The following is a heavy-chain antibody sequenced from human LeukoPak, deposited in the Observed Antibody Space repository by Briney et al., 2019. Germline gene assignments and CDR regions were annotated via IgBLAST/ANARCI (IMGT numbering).Heavy chain of an antibody. Sequence: GASVKVSCKASGGTFSSYAISWVRQAPGQGLEWMGRIIPILGIANCAQKFQGRVTITADKSTSTAYMELSSLRSEDTAVYYCARDRIVVVVAATPWFDPWGQGTLVTVSS. CDR3: ARDRIVVVVAATPWFDP. D-gene: IGHD2-15*01. CDR1: GGTFSSYA. J-gene: IGHJ5*02. CDR2: IIPILGIA. V-gene: IGHV1-69*04.